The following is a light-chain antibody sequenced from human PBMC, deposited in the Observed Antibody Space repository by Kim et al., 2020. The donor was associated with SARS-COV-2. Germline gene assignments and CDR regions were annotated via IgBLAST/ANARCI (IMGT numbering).Light chain of an antibody. J-gene: IGKJ2*01. CDR2: GAS. V-gene: IGKV3-20*01. Sequence: EIVLTQSPGTLSLSPGERATLSCRASQSVSNNYLAWYQQKPGQAPRLLIYGASSRATGIPDRFSGSGSGTDFTLTISRLEPEDLAVYYCQHYGSSPYTFGQGTKLEI. CDR3: QHYGSSPYT. CDR1: QSVSNNY.